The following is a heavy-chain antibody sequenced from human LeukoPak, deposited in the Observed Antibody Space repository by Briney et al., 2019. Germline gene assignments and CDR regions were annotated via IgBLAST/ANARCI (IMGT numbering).Heavy chain of an antibody. Sequence: PSETLSLTCTVSGGSIGSYYWSWIRRPPGKGLEWIGYIYNSGNTNYSPSLKSRVSISVDTPKNQFSLKLSSVTAADTAVYYCARPSRDGYRYTFDYWGQGILVIVSS. CDR3: ARPSRDGYRYTFDY. V-gene: IGHV4-59*01. D-gene: IGHD5-24*01. CDR2: IYNSGNT. CDR1: GGSIGSYY. J-gene: IGHJ4*02.